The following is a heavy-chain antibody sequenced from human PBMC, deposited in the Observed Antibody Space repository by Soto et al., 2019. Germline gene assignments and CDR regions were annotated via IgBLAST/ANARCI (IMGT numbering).Heavy chain of an antibody. D-gene: IGHD5-12*01. CDR1: GFTFSSLW. J-gene: IGHJ4*02. Sequence: GGSLRLSCAASGFTFSSLWMYWVRQAPGRGLMWVSRTSTDGSSTAYADSVKGRFTISRDNTKNTLYLQMDSLRPEDTAVYYCARLGGYDAFEAWGQGALVTVSS. CDR3: ARLGGYDAFEA. CDR2: TSTDGSST. V-gene: IGHV3-74*01.